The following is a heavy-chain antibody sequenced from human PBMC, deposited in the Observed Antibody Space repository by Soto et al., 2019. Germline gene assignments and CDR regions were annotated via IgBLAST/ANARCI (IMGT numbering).Heavy chain of an antibody. CDR1: GFSFSDYY. D-gene: IGHD3-10*01. CDR2: VSFGGSDK. Sequence: QVQLVESGGGLVKPGGSLRLSCAASGFSFSDYYMIWIRQVPGKGLEWVSHVSFGGSDKFYADSVRGRFTVSRDNVKNSLFLQMNSLRAEDTAVYYCARLVQGPGLYYMDVWGKVTTVTVSS. V-gene: IGHV3-11*01. J-gene: IGHJ6*03. CDR3: ARLVQGPGLYYMDV.